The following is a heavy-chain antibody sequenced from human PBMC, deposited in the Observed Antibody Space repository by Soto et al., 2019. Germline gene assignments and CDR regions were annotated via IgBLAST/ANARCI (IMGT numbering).Heavy chain of an antibody. J-gene: IGHJ4*02. CDR3: ARVTDTAMIGGDYFDS. CDR1: GGSVSSGDYY. D-gene: IGHD5-18*01. CDR2: IYYSGST. V-gene: IGHV4-30-4*01. Sequence: QVQLQESGPGLVKPSQTLSLTCTVSGGSVSSGDYYWSWIRQPPGKGLEWIGYIYYSGSTYYNPSLKSRLTISVDTSKNQFSLKLTSVTAADTAVYYCARVTDTAMIGGDYFDSWGQGTLVTVSS.